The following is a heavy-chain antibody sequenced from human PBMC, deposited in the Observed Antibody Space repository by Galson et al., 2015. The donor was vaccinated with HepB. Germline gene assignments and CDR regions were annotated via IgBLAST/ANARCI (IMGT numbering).Heavy chain of an antibody. Sequence: SLRLSCAASGFTFSSYGMHWVRQAPGKGLEWVAVISYDGSNKYYADSVKGRFTISRDNSKNTLYLQMNSLRAEDTAVYYCAKDERYSSSFNYMDVWGKGTTVTVSS. V-gene: IGHV3-30*18. CDR2: ISYDGSNK. J-gene: IGHJ6*03. CDR1: GFTFSSYG. D-gene: IGHD6-6*01. CDR3: AKDERYSSSFNYMDV.